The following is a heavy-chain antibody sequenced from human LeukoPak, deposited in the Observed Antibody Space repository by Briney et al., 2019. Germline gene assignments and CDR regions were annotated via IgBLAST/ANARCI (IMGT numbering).Heavy chain of an antibody. CDR1: GGSFSGYY. D-gene: IGHD1-20*01. J-gene: IGHJ4*02. CDR2: INHSGST. V-gene: IGHV4-34*01. CDR3: ARRYNWSVDY. Sequence: SETLSLICAVYGGSFSGYYWSWIRQPPGKGLEWIGEINHSGSTNYNPSLKSRVTISVDTSKNQFSLKLSSVTAADTAVYYCARRYNWSVDYWGQGTLVTVSS.